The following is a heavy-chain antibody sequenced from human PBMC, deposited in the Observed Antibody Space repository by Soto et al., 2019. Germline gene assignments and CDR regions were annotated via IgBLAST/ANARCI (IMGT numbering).Heavy chain of an antibody. D-gene: IGHD2-15*01. CDR2: ISAYNGNT. J-gene: IGHJ1*01. CDR1: GYTFTSYG. CDR3: ARSDAVVVVAATFEYFQH. V-gene: IGHV1-18*04. Sequence: GASVKVSCKASGYTFTSYGINWVRQAPGQRLEWMGWISAYNGNTNYAQKLQGRVTMTTDTSTSTAYMELRSLRSDDTAVYYCARSDAVVVVAATFEYFQHWGQGTLVTVSS.